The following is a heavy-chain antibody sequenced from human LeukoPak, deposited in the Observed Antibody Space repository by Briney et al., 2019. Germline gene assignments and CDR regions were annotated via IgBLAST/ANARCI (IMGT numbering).Heavy chain of an antibody. J-gene: IGHJ4*02. CDR3: ARDAMVRGAKLDY. D-gene: IGHD3-10*01. Sequence: GGSLRLSCAASGFTFSSYSMNWVRQAPGKGLEWVSSISSSSSYIYYADSVKGRFTISRDNAKNSLYLQMNSLRAEDTAVYYCARDAMVRGAKLDYWGQGTLVTVSS. CDR2: ISSSSSYI. V-gene: IGHV3-21*01. CDR1: GFTFSSYS.